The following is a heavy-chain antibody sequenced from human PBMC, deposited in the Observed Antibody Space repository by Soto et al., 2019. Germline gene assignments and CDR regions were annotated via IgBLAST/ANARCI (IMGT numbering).Heavy chain of an antibody. CDR2: ISGSGRST. D-gene: IGHD3-10*01. V-gene: IGHV3-23*01. Sequence: GSLRLSCAASGFTFSSYAMTWVRQAPGRGLEWVSGISGSGRSTYYADSVKGRFTISRDNSKNTLYLQMNSLRVEDSALYYCARGSTDSYPGSRIFDFWGRGTLVTVSS. CDR3: ARGSTDSYPGSRIFDF. CDR1: GFTFSSYA. J-gene: IGHJ4*02.